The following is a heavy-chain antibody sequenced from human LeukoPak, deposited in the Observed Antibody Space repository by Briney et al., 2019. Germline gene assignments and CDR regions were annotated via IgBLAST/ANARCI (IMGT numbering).Heavy chain of an antibody. V-gene: IGHV3-23*01. CDR3: ARDISDDY. CDR2: ISAIGGTT. J-gene: IGHJ4*02. D-gene: IGHD1-26*01. CDR1: GFTFSNYD. Sequence: PGGSLRLSCAASGFTFSNYDMSWVRQAPGKGLEWVSVISAIGGTTYYADSVKGRFTISRDNAKNSLYLQMNSLRAEDTAVYYCARDISDDYWGQGTLVTVSS.